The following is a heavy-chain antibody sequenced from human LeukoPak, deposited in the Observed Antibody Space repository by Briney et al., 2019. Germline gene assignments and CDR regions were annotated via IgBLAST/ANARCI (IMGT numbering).Heavy chain of an antibody. V-gene: IGHV4-34*01. Sequence: SETLSLTCAVYGGSFSGYYWSWIRQPPGKGLEWIGEINHSGSTNYNPSLKSRVTISVDTSKNQFSLKLCSVTAADTAVYYCARATTPYDSSGYYFDYWGQGTLVTVSS. CDR3: ARATTPYDSSGYYFDY. J-gene: IGHJ4*02. CDR1: GGSFSGYY. CDR2: INHSGST. D-gene: IGHD3-22*01.